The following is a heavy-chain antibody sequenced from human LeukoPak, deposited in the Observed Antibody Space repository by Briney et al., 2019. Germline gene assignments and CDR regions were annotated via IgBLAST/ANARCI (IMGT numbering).Heavy chain of an antibody. Sequence: GGSLRLSCAASGFTFSDYYMSWIRQAPGKGLEWVSYISSRDSIIWYADSVKGRFTISRDNAKNSLYLQMNSLRAEDTAVYYCARALYSSTCDASDIWGQGTMVTVSS. D-gene: IGHD6-13*01. V-gene: IGHV3-11*04. J-gene: IGHJ3*02. CDR2: ISSRDSII. CDR3: ARALYSSTCDASDI. CDR1: GFTFSDYY.